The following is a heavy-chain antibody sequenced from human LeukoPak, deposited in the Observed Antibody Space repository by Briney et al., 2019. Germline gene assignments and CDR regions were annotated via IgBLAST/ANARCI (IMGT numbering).Heavy chain of an antibody. CDR1: GFTFSSYG. D-gene: IGHD2-15*01. V-gene: IGHV3-30*03. CDR2: ISYDGSNK. J-gene: IGHJ4*02. CDR3: AMLSVAATQVDY. Sequence: QPGRSLRLSCAASGFTFSSYGMHWVRQAPGKGLEWVAVISYDGSNKCYADSVKGRFTISRDNSKNTLYLQMNSLRAEDTAVYYCAMLSVAATQVDYWGQGTLVTVSS.